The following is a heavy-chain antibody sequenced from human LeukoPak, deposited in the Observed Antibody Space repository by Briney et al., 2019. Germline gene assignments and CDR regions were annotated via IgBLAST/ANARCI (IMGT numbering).Heavy chain of an antibody. CDR3: ATVGPVVVAATRRVAYYYYGMDV. Sequence: GASVKVSCKASGYTFTSYGISWVRQAPGQGLEWMGWISAYKGNTNYAQKLQGRVTMTTDTSTSTAYMELSSLRSEDTAVYYCATVGPVVVAATRRVAYYYYGMDVWGQGTTVTVSS. CDR2: ISAYKGNT. V-gene: IGHV1-18*01. J-gene: IGHJ6*02. CDR1: GYTFTSYG. D-gene: IGHD2-15*01.